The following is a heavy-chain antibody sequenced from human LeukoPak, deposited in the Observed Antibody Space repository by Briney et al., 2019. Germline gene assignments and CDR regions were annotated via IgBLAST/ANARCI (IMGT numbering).Heavy chain of an antibody. D-gene: IGHD6-13*01. CDR1: GFTFSSYE. CDR2: ISSSGSTI. J-gene: IGHJ4*02. Sequence: GGSLRLSCAASGFTFSSYEMNWVRQAPGKGLEWVSYISSSGSTIYYADSVKGRFTISRDNAKNSLYLQMNSLRAEDTAVYYCARDSLGRAATGIAMDYWGQGTLVTVSS. CDR3: ARDSLGRAATGIAMDY. V-gene: IGHV3-48*03.